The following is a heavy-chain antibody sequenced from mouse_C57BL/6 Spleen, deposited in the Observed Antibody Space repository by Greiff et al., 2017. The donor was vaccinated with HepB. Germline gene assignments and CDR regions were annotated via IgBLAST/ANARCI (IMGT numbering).Heavy chain of an antibody. V-gene: IGHV1-53*01. J-gene: IGHJ2*01. Sequence: QVQLKEPGTELVKPGASVKLSCKASGYTFTSYWMHWVKQRPGQGLEWIGNINPSNGGTNYNEKFKSKATLTVDKSSSTAYMQLSSLTSEDSAVYYCASLFSPFDGYYEDYWGQGTTLTVSS. CDR3: ASLFSPFDGYYEDY. CDR2: INPSNGGT. D-gene: IGHD2-3*01. CDR1: GYTFTSYW.